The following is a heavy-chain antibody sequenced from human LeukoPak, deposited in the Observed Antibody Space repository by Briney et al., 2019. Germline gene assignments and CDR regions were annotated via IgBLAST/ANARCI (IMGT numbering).Heavy chain of an antibody. D-gene: IGHD1-26*01. CDR2: ISGGST. V-gene: IGHV3-38-3*01. CDR3: ARAGSGSYGAPYYFDY. Sequence: GGSLRLSCAASGFTVSSNEMSWVRQAPGKGLEWVSSISGGSTYYADSRKGRFTISRDNSKNTLHLQMNSLRAEDTAVYYCARAGSGSYGAPYYFDYWGQGTLVTVSS. J-gene: IGHJ4*02. CDR1: GFTVSSNE.